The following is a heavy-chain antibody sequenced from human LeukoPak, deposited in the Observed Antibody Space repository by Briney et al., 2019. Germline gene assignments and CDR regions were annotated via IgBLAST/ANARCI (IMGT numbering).Heavy chain of an antibody. D-gene: IGHD3-10*01. V-gene: IGHV4-59*01. CDR1: GGSISRYY. Sequence: SETLSLTCTVSGGSISRYYWSWIRQPPGKGLEWIGYMYYSGSTNYNPSLMRRVTISVDTSKNQFSLKLSSVTAADTAVYYCASSRGRCFDYWGQGTLVTVSS. CDR3: ASSRGRCFDY. CDR2: MYYSGST. J-gene: IGHJ4*02.